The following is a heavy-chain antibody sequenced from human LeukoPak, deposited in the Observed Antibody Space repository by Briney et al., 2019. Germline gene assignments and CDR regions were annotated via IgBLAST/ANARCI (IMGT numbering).Heavy chain of an antibody. Sequence: GSLRLSCAASGFTFDDYAMHWVRQAPGKGLEWVSLISWDGGSTYYADSVKGRFTISRDNAKNSLYLQMNSLRAEDTALYYCAKGFTYSGSYEYFDYWGQGTLVTVSS. D-gene: IGHD1-26*01. CDR3: AKGFTYSGSYEYFDY. CDR1: GFTFDDYA. V-gene: IGHV3-43D*03. CDR2: ISWDGGST. J-gene: IGHJ4*02.